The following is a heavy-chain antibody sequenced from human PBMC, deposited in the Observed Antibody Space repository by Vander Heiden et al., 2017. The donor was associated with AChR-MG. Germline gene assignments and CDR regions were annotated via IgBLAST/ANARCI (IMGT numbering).Heavy chain of an antibody. V-gene: IGHV3-23*01. Sequence: EVQLLESGGGLVQPGGSLRLSCAASGFTFSSYAMGWVRQAPGKGLEWVSAISGSGGSTYYADSVKGRFTISRDNSKNTLYLQMNSLRAEDTAVYYCAKGGTHSYYYYMDVWGKGTTVTVSS. D-gene: IGHD3-16*01. CDR2: ISGSGGST. J-gene: IGHJ6*03. CDR3: AKGGTHSYYYYMDV. CDR1: GFTFSSYA.